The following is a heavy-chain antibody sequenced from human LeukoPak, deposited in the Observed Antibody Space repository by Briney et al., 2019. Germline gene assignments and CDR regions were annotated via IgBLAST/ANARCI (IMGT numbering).Heavy chain of an antibody. V-gene: IGHV3-23*01. D-gene: IGHD5-18*01. CDR1: GFTFSSYA. CDR3: AKDLLFSGGSRTLGYSYGYDYFDY. CDR2: ISGSGGST. J-gene: IGHJ4*02. Sequence: GGSLRLSCAASGFTFSSYAMSWVRQAPGKGLEWVSAISGSGGSTYYADSVKGRFTISRDNSKNTLYLQMNSLRAEDTAVYYCAKDLLFSGGSRTLGYSYGYDYFDYWGQGTLVTVSS.